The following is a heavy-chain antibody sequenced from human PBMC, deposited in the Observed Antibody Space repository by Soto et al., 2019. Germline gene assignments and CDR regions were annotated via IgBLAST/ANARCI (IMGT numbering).Heavy chain of an antibody. J-gene: IGHJ4*02. Sequence: QVQLVQSGAEVKKPGASVKVSCKASGYTFTYYAMNWVCQAPGQRVERMGWINAANGNTKYSQKFQGRVTITRDTSASTSYMELSGLISQDTRVYCCAREGGFGELFEDYWGQGTLVTVSS. CDR1: GYTFTYYA. D-gene: IGHD3-10*01. V-gene: IGHV1-3*01. CDR3: AREGGFGELFEDY. CDR2: INAANGNT.